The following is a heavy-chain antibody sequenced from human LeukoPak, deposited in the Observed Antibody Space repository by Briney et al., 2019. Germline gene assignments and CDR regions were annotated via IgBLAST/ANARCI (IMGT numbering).Heavy chain of an antibody. V-gene: IGHV3-21*01. CDR3: ARDLSPYYDTTNRFPWFDP. J-gene: IGHJ5*02. CDR2: ITSSSTYI. CDR1: GFTFSSYG. D-gene: IGHD3-22*01. Sequence: GGSLRLSCAASGFTFSSYGMSWVRQVPGKGLEWVSSITSSSTYIFYVDSVKGRFTISRDNSKNSLYLQMNSLRAEGTAVYFCARDLSPYYDTTNRFPWFDPWGQGTLVTVSS.